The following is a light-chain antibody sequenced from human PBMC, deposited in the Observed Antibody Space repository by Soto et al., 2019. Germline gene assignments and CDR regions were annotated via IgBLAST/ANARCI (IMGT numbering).Light chain of an antibody. V-gene: IGKV3-11*01. Sequence: EVVMTQYPATLSVSPAERSTLSCRASRRISRNLAWYQQKPGQAPRLLIYDASNRATGIPARFSGSGSGTDFTLTISSLEPEDFAVYYCQQRSNWWTFGQGTKVDI. CDR3: QQRSNWWT. CDR2: DAS. J-gene: IGKJ1*01. CDR1: RRISRN.